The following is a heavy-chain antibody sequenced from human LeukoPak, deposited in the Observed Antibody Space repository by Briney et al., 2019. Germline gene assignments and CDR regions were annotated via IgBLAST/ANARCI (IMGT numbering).Heavy chain of an antibody. CDR2: ISYDGSNK. J-gene: IGHJ4*02. CDR1: GFTFSSYG. CDR3: AKPYDYGDPFDY. Sequence: GRSLRLSCAASGFTFSSYGMHWVRQAPGKGLEWVAVISYDGSNKYYADSVKGRFTISRDNSKNTLYLQMNSLRAEDTAVYYCAKPYDYGDPFDYWGQGTLVTVSS. D-gene: IGHD4-17*01. V-gene: IGHV3-30*18.